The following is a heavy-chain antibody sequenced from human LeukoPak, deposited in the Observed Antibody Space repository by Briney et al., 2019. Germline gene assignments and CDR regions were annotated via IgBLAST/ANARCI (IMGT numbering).Heavy chain of an antibody. V-gene: IGHV4-30-4*08. J-gene: IGHJ4*02. CDR3: ARSLVVPAAPFDY. CDR2: IYYSGST. CDR1: GGSISSGGYY. D-gene: IGHD2-2*01. Sequence: PSETLSLTCTVSGGSISSGGYYWSWIRQHPGKGLEWIGYIYYSGSTYYNPSLKSRVTISVDTSKNQFSLKLSSVTAADTAVYYCARSLVVPAAPFDYWGQGTLVTVSS.